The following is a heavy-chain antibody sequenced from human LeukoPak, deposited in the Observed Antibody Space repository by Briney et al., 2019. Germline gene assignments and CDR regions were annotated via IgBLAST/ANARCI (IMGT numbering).Heavy chain of an antibody. CDR3: AKETYNTYYDSRGHFDY. V-gene: IGHV3-30*02. CDR2: IRYDETNK. Sequence: GGSLRLSCAASGFTFSSYGMHWVRQAPGKGLEWVALIRYDETNKYYADSVKGRFTISRDNSKNTLYLQMNSLRAEDTAVYYCAKETYNTYYDSRGHFDYWGQGTLVTVSS. J-gene: IGHJ4*02. D-gene: IGHD3-22*01. CDR1: GFTFSSYG.